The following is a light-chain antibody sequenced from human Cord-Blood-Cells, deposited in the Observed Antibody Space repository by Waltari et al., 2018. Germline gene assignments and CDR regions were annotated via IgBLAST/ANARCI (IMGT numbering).Light chain of an antibody. J-gene: IGKJ1*01. Sequence: DIRMTQSPSSLSASVRDRVTITCQASQDISNYLNWYQQKPGKAPKLLIYDASNLETGVPSRFSGSGSGTDFTFTISSLQPEDIATYYCQQYDNLPWTFGQGTKVEIK. CDR2: DAS. V-gene: IGKV1-33*01. CDR1: QDISNY. CDR3: QQYDNLPWT.